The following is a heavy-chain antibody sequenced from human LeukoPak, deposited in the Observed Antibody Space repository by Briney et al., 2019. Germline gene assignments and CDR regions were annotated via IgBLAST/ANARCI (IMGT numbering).Heavy chain of an antibody. D-gene: IGHD5-12*01. J-gene: IGHJ4*02. CDR1: GGSFSGYY. CDR2: INHSGST. V-gene: IGHV4-34*01. Sequence: TSETLSLTCAVYGGSFSGYYWSWIRQPPGKGLEWTGEINHSGSTNYNPSLKSRVTISVDTSKNQFSLKLSSVTAADTAVYHCARGGWLRPFDYWGQGTLVTVSS. CDR3: ARGGWLRPFDY.